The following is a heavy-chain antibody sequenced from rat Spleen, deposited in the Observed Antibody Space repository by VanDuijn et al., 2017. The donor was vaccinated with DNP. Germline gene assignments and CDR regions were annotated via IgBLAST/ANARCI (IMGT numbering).Heavy chain of an antibody. V-gene: IGHV5-25*01. Sequence: EVQLVESGGGLVQPGRSLKLSCAASGFTFSDYYMAWVRQAPTKGLEWVASISTSGGSTYYRDSVKGRFTVSRDNAKSTLYLQMDSLRSEDTANYSCARLGAYWGQGVMVTVSS. CDR3: ARLGAY. J-gene: IGHJ2*01. D-gene: IGHD5-1*01. CDR2: ISTSGGST. CDR1: GFTFSDYY.